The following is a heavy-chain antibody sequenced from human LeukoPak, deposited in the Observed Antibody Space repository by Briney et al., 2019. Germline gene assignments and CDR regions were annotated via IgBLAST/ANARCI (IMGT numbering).Heavy chain of an antibody. CDR1: GYTLTELS. Sequence: ASVKVSCKVSGYTLTELSMHWVRQAPGKGLEWMGGFDPEDGETIYAQKFQGRVTMPEDTSTDTAYMELSSLRSEDTAVYYCATALGVTTVVTPPDYWGQGTLVTVSS. CDR3: ATALGVTTVVTPPDY. V-gene: IGHV1-24*01. CDR2: FDPEDGET. D-gene: IGHD4-23*01. J-gene: IGHJ4*02.